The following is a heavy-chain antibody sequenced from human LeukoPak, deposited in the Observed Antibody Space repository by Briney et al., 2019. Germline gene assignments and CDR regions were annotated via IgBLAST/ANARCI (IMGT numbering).Heavy chain of an antibody. D-gene: IGHD3-10*01. CDR3: ARGREMGYYYGSGSYSLFDY. V-gene: IGHV4-34*01. CDR1: GGSFSGYY. Sequence: SETLSLTCAVYGGSFSGYYWSWIRQPPGKGLEWIGEINHSGSTNYNPSLKSRVTISVDTSKNQFSLKLSSVTAADTAVYYCARGREMGYYYGSGSYSLFDYWGQGTLVTVSS. CDR2: INHSGST. J-gene: IGHJ4*02.